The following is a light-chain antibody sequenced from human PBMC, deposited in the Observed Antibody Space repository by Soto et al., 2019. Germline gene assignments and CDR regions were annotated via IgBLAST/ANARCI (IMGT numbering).Light chain of an antibody. CDR1: SSDVGGYNY. J-gene: IGLJ1*01. V-gene: IGLV2-14*01. Sequence: QSVLTQPASVSGSPGQSITISCTGTSSDVGGYNYVSWYQQYPGKAPKVMIYDVTNRPSGVSNRFSGSRSGNTASLTISGLQAEDEAAYYCCSFTTSSTYVFGTGTKVTVL. CDR2: DVT. CDR3: CSFTTSSTYV.